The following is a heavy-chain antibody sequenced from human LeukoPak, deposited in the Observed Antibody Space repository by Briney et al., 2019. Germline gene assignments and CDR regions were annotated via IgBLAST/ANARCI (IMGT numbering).Heavy chain of an antibody. CDR1: GGSFSGYY. CDR2: INHSGST. J-gene: IGHJ4*02. D-gene: IGHD7-27*01. CDR3: ARGSNWGDY. Sequence: SETLSLTCAVYGGSFSGYYWSWIRQPPGKGLEWIGEINHSGSTNYNPSLKSRVTMSVDTSKNQFSLKLSSVTAADTAVYYCARGSNWGDYWGQGALVTVSS. V-gene: IGHV4-34*01.